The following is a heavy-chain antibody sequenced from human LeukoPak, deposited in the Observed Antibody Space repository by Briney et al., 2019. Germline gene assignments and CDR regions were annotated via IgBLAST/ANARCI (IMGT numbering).Heavy chain of an antibody. Sequence: GGSLRLSCAASGFTFSSYEMNWVRQAPGKGLEWVSYISSSGSTMYYADSVKGRFTISRVNAKNSLYLQMNSLRAEDTAVYYCARDWSYYGSGSFDYWGQGTLVTVSS. CDR1: GFTFSSYE. CDR2: ISSSGSTM. CDR3: ARDWSYYGSGSFDY. J-gene: IGHJ4*02. V-gene: IGHV3-48*03. D-gene: IGHD3-10*01.